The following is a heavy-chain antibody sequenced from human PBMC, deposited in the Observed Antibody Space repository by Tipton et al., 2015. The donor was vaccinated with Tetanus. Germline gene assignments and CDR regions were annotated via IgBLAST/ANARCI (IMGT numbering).Heavy chain of an antibody. CDR1: GYTFTNFW. Sequence: QLVQSGVEVKEPGESLKISCKGSGYTFTNFWIGWVRQMPGKGLGWMGIVYPPDSVATYSPSFQGQVTISADKSTSTAYLQWSSLKASDTALYYCARLDYHILTGYFIDHWGRGTLVTVSS. CDR3: ARLDYHILTGYFIDH. CDR2: VYPPDSVA. J-gene: IGHJ4*02. D-gene: IGHD3-9*01. V-gene: IGHV5-51*01.